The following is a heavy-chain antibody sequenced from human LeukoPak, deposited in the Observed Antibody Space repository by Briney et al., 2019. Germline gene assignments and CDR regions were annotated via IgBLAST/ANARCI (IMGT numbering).Heavy chain of an antibody. CDR2: IESKTDGGTT. Sequence: GRSLRLSCAASGFSFSDAWMSWVRQIPGKGLEWVGRIESKTDGGTTDYAAPVKGRFTISRDDSTNTLYLQMNSLRAEDTAVYYCAKALSAAHPRGYYYYMDVWGKGTTVTISS. J-gene: IGHJ6*03. CDR3: AKALSAAHPRGYYYYMDV. D-gene: IGHD2-2*01. CDR1: GFSFSDAW. V-gene: IGHV3-15*04.